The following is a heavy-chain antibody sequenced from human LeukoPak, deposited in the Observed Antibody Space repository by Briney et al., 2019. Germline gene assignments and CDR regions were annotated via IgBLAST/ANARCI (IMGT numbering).Heavy chain of an antibody. CDR3: ARDREDSDTAMVYYYYYMDV. CDR2: ISSSGSTI. CDR1: GFTFSSYE. Sequence: GGSLRLSCAASGFTFSSYEMNWVRQAPGKGLEWVSYISSSGSTIYYADSVKGRFTISRDNAKNSLYLQMNSLRAEDTAVYYCARDREDSDTAMVYYYYYMDVWGKGTTVTISS. D-gene: IGHD5-18*01. J-gene: IGHJ6*03. V-gene: IGHV3-48*03.